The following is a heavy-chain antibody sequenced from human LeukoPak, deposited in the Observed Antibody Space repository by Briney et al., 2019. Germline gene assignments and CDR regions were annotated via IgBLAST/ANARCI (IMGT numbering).Heavy chain of an antibody. Sequence: VGTLRLSCAASGFTFSSYGMSWVRQAPGKGLEWVSAISGSGGSTYYADSVKGRFTISRDNSKNTLYLQMNSLRAEDAAVYYCAKAPVTSCRGAFCYPFDYWGQGTLVTVSS. CDR3: AKAPVTSCRGAFCYPFDY. D-gene: IGHD2-15*01. V-gene: IGHV3-23*01. J-gene: IGHJ4*02. CDR1: GFTFSSYG. CDR2: ISGSGGST.